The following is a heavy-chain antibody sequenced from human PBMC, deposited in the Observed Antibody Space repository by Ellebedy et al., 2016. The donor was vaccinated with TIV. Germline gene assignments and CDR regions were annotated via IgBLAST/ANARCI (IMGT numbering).Heavy chain of an antibody. Sequence: GESLKISCADSGFTFDTYAMSWVRQAPGKGLEWVSHISGSGVKTYYADPVRGRFSISRDNSKNTLYLQMNSLRADGTAVYYCAGFRGEAVAGNWFDPWGQGTLVTVSS. J-gene: IGHJ5*02. V-gene: IGHV3-23*01. D-gene: IGHD6-19*01. CDR1: GFTFDTYA. CDR2: ISGSGVKT. CDR3: AGFRGEAVAGNWFDP.